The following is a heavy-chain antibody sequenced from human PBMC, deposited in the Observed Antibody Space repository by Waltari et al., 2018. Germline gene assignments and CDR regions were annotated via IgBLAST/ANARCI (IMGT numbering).Heavy chain of an antibody. D-gene: IGHD3-22*01. CDR1: GFTFSSYW. J-gene: IGHJ4*02. V-gene: IGHV3-7*01. CDR2: IKQDGSEK. CDR3: ARDLYYYDSSGPKDY. Sequence: EVQLVESGGGLVQPGGSLRLSCAASGFTFSSYWMSWVRQAPGKGLEWVANIKQDGSEKDYVDSVKGRFTISRDNAKNSLYLQMNSLRAEDTAVYYCARDLYYYDSSGPKDYWGQGTLVTVSS.